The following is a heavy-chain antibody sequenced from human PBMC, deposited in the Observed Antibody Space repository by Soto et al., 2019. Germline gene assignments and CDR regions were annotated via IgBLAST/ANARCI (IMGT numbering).Heavy chain of an antibody. Sequence: QVQLVESGGGLVKPGGSLRLSCAASGFTFSDYYMSWIRQAPGKGLEWVSYISSSSSYTNYADSVKGRFTISRDNDKNSLYLQTNSLRAEDTAVYYCARDLGPGYSSSWYGGYYYGMDVWGQGTTVTVSS. J-gene: IGHJ6*02. CDR2: ISSSSSYT. CDR3: ARDLGPGYSSSWYGGYYYGMDV. V-gene: IGHV3-11*05. CDR1: GFTFSDYY. D-gene: IGHD6-13*01.